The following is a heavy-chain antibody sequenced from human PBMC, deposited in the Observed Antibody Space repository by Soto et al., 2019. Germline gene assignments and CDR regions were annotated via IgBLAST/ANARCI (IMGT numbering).Heavy chain of an antibody. J-gene: IGHJ6*02. CDR2: IIPMFGTT. CDR3: ARGSTSTSTWEGGGDYYYGMDV. V-gene: IGHV1-69*01. Sequence: QVQLVQSGAEVEKPGSSVKFSCKASGGTFSSYAITWVRQAPGQGLEWMGGIIPMFGTTNFAQKFQGRVTITADETTPTASMEVRSVRSVDTAAYYCARGSTSTSTWEGGGDYYYGMDVWGQGNTVTVSS. D-gene: IGHD6-13*01. CDR1: GGTFSSYA.